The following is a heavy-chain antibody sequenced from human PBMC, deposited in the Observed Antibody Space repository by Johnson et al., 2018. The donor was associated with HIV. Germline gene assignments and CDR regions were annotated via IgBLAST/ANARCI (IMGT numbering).Heavy chain of an antibody. CDR1: GFTFSSYA. CDR3: ARDVAATMIVVGGAYDAFDI. CDR2: IRYDGSNK. D-gene: IGHD3-22*01. Sequence: QMLLVESGGGLVQPGGSLRLSCAASGFTFSSYAMHWVRQAPGKGLEWVAFIRYDGSNKYYADSVKGRFTISRDNSKNTLYLQMNSLRAEDTAVYYCARDVAATMIVVGGAYDAFDIWGQGTMVTVSS. J-gene: IGHJ3*02. V-gene: IGHV3-30*02.